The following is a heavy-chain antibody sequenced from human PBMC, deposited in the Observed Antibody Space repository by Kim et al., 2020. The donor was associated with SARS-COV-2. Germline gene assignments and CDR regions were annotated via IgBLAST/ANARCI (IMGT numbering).Heavy chain of an antibody. CDR1: GGTFSSYA. CDR3: ARVDPGQYFMDV. V-gene: IGHV1-69*13. CDR2: IIPMFRSS. J-gene: IGHJ6*03. Sequence: SVKVSCTASGGTFSSYAFTWVRQAPGQGLEWMGGIIPMFRSSTYAQKFQGRVTITADESTRITNTAYMELGSLTSEDTAVYYCARVDPGQYFMDVWGQGTPVTVSS.